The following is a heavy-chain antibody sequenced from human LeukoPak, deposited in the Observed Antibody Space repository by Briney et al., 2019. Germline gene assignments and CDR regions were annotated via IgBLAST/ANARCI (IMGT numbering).Heavy chain of an antibody. J-gene: IGHJ4*02. CDR1: GFTFSSYW. D-gene: IGHD4-23*01. Sequence: GGSLRLSRAVSGFTFSSYWMHWVRQAPGKGLVWFSRIDRDGSRINYADSVKGRFTISRDNGKNTLFLQMNSLRAEDAAVYYCVRGNDYGGPHYWGQGTLVTVSS. V-gene: IGHV3-74*01. CDR2: IDRDGSRI. CDR3: VRGNDYGGPHY.